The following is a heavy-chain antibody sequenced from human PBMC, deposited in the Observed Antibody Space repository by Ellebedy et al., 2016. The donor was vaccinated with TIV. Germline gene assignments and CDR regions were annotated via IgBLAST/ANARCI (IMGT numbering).Heavy chain of an antibody. CDR3: ARWSIYYDILTGRGGLDV. D-gene: IGHD3-9*01. Sequence: KVSCKGSGYSFTTYWIGWARQMPGKGLEWMGIIYPGDSDTRYSPSFQGQVTISADKSISTAYLQWSSLKASDTAMYYCARWSIYYDILTGRGGLDVWGQGTTVTVSS. V-gene: IGHV5-51*01. CDR1: GYSFTTYW. J-gene: IGHJ6*02. CDR2: IYPGDSDT.